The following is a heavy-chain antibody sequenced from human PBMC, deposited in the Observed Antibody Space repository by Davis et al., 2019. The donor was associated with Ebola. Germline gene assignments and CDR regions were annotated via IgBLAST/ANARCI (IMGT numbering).Heavy chain of an antibody. D-gene: IGHD3-10*01. CDR2: IHYSGST. Sequence: PSETLSLTCTVPGASMSNDNWSWIRQSPGKGLEWIGYIHYSGSTNFNPSLKSRVTISVDKSKNHFSLNLKSVTAADTAVYYCARLMVRGLEGHYYGMDVWGQGTMVTVSS. V-gene: IGHV4-59*08. J-gene: IGHJ6*02. CDR3: ARLMVRGLEGHYYGMDV. CDR1: GASMSNDN.